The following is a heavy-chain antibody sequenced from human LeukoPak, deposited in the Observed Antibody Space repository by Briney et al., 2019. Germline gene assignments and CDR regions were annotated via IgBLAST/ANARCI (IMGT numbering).Heavy chain of an antibody. J-gene: IGHJ4*02. V-gene: IGHV4-30-2*01. CDR2: IYHSGST. Sequence: PSQTLSLTCAVSGGSISSGGYSWSWIRQPPGKGLEWIGYIYHSGSTYYNPSLKSRVTISVDRSKNQFSLKLSSVTAADTAVYYCARDGHSGYDWPGGFDYWGQGTLVTASS. CDR1: GGSISSGGYS. D-gene: IGHD5-12*01. CDR3: ARDGHSGYDWPGGFDY.